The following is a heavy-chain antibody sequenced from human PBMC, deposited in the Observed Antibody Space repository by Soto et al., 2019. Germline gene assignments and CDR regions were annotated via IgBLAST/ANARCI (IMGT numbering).Heavy chain of an antibody. V-gene: IGHV4-59*01. J-gene: IGHJ4*02. CDR2: IYYSGST. CDR1: GGSLSRYY. Sequence: SETLSLTCTVSGGSLSRYYWCWVRQPPGKGLEWIGYIYYSGSTNYNPSLKSRVTISVDTSKNQFSLKLSSVTAADTAVYYCAGAARRLSTIDYWGQGTLVTVS. D-gene: IGHD6-6*01. CDR3: AGAARRLSTIDY.